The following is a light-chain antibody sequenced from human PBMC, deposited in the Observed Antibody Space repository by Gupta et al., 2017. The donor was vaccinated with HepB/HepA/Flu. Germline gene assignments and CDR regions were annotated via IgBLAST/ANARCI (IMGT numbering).Light chain of an antibody. CDR3: SSYTSSSTRE. CDR2: DVS. CDR1: SSDVGGYNY. J-gene: IGLJ2*01. V-gene: IGLV2-14*01. Sequence: QSALTQPASVSGSPGQSITISCTGTSSDVGGYNYVSWYQQHPGKAPKLMIYDVSNRPSGVSNRFSGSKSGNTASLTISGLQAEDEADYYCSSYTSSSTREFGGGTKLTVL.